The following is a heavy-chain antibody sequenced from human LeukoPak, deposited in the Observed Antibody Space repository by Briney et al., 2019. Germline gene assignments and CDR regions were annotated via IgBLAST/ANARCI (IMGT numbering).Heavy chain of an antibody. Sequence: GASVKVSCKASGYTFTSYYMHWVRQAPGQGLEWMGIINPSGGSTSYAKKFQGRVTMTRDTSTSTVYMELSSLRSEDTAVYYCARDLGYCSSTSCYPFGWFDPWGQGTLVTVSS. CDR2: INPSGGST. CDR3: ARDLGYCSSTSCYPFGWFDP. CDR1: GYTFTSYY. V-gene: IGHV1-46*01. J-gene: IGHJ5*02. D-gene: IGHD2-2*01.